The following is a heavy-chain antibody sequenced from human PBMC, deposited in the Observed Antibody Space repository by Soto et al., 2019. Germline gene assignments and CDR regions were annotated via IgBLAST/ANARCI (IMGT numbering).Heavy chain of an antibody. CDR2: ISYDGSNK. V-gene: IGHV3-30-3*01. J-gene: IGHJ6*02. CDR1: GFTFSSYA. Sequence: QVQLVESGGGVVQPGRSLRLSCAASGFTFSSYAMHWVRQAPGKGLEWVAVISYDGSNKYYADSVKGRFTISRDNSKNTLYLQMNSLRAEDTAVYYCASDYSNYYYYGMDVWGQGTTVTVSS. CDR3: ASDYSNYYYYGMDV. D-gene: IGHD4-4*01.